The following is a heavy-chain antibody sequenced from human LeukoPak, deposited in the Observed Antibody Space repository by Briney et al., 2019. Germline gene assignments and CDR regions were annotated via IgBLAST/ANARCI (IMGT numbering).Heavy chain of an antibody. CDR1: GFIFSSYG. Sequence: GRSLRLSCAASGFIFSSYGMHWVRQAPGKGLEWLAVIWYDGDKTYYLDSVKGRFTISRDNSKNTLYLQMNSLRAEDTAVYYCGRGYSDYPLDWGQGTLVTVSS. V-gene: IGHV3-33*01. CDR2: IWYDGDKT. D-gene: IGHD5-12*01. CDR3: GRGYSDYPLD. J-gene: IGHJ4*02.